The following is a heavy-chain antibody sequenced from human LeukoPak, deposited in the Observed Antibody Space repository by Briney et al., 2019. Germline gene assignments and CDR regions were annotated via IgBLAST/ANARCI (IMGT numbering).Heavy chain of an antibody. Sequence: GGSLRLSCAASGFTFSSYAMSWVRQAPGKGLEWVSAISGSGGSTYYADSVKGRFTISRDNSKNTLYLQMNSLRAEDTAVYYCAKEITMVRGVKPNWFDPWGQGTPVTVSS. J-gene: IGHJ5*02. D-gene: IGHD3-10*01. CDR3: AKEITMVRGVKPNWFDP. CDR1: GFTFSSYA. V-gene: IGHV3-23*01. CDR2: ISGSGGST.